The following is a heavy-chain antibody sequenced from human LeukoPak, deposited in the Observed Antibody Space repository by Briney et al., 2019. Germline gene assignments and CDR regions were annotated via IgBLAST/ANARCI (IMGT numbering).Heavy chain of an antibody. CDR2: IYYSGST. V-gene: IGHV4-39*07. Sequence: SETLSLTCTVSGGSISSGGYSWSWIRQPPGKGLEWIGSIYYSGSTYYNPSLKSRVTISVDTSKNQFSLKLSSVTAADTAVYYCARMYCGGDCYSPVDAFDIWGQGTMVTVSS. CDR1: GGSISSGGYS. J-gene: IGHJ3*02. D-gene: IGHD2-21*02. CDR3: ARMYCGGDCYSPVDAFDI.